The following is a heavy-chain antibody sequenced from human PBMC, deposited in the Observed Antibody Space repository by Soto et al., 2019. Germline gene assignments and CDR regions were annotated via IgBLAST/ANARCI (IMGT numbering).Heavy chain of an antibody. V-gene: IGHV1-18*01. CDR2: ISGGYNSKT. Sequence: QVQLVQSGVEVKKPGASVKVSCKASGYTFNSYGISWVRQAPGQGLEWMGWISGGYNSKTNYEQKVQGRLTMTTDTSKSTAYMELRSLRSDDTAVYYCARDQGVLLKIQVVAPHYGMDVWGQGTTVTVSS. CDR1: GYTFNSYG. J-gene: IGHJ6*02. CDR3: ARDQGVLLKIQVVAPHYGMDV. D-gene: IGHD3-22*01.